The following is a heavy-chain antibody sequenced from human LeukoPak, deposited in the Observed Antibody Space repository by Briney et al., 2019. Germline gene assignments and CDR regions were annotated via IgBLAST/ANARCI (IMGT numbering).Heavy chain of an antibody. D-gene: IGHD4-17*01. CDR1: GFTLSTYS. CDR3: ARGGGDYVYFDY. V-gene: IGHV3-21*01. CDR2: ISTSSSYI. Sequence: GGSLRLSCAASGFTLSTYSMNWVRQAPGKGLEWVSYISTSSSYIYYADSVKGRFTVSRDNAKNSLYLQMNSLRAEDTAVYYCARGGGDYVYFDYWGQGTLVSVSS. J-gene: IGHJ4*02.